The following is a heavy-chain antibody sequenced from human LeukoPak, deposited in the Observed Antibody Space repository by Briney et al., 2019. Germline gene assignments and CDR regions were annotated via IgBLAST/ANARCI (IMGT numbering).Heavy chain of an antibody. J-gene: IGHJ4*02. D-gene: IGHD7-27*01. V-gene: IGHV3-72*01. CDR1: GFTLSDHY. CDR3: ARTAWGLADY. Sequence: GGSLRLSCAASGFTLSDHYMDWVRQAPGRGLEWVGHSRNKANSYTTEYAASVKGRFTISRDDSNNSLYLQMNSPKTEDTAVYFCARTAWGLADYWGQGTLVTVSS. CDR2: SRNKANSYTT.